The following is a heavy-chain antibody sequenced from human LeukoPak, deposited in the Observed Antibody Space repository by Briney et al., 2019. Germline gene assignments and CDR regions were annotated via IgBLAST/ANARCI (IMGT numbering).Heavy chain of an antibody. Sequence: KSGESLKISCKVSGYRFTSYWIGWVRQMPGKGLEWMGTIYPGDSDTSHSPSFQGQVTISADQSISTAYLQWSSLKASDTAMYYCARPRGYCSSTSCQPFDYWGQGTLVTVSS. CDR1: GYRFTSYW. D-gene: IGHD2-2*01. CDR3: ARPRGYCSSTSCQPFDY. V-gene: IGHV5-51*01. J-gene: IGHJ4*02. CDR2: IYPGDSDT.